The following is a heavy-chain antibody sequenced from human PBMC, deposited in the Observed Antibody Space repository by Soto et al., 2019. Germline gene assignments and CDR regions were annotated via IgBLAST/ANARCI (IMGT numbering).Heavy chain of an antibody. J-gene: IGHJ6*02. V-gene: IGHV1-69*11. Sequence: QVQLVQSGAEVKTPGSSVKVTCKASGGTFSSYGISWVRQARGQGLEWMGGIITILGTRNYAQKFQGRITHSADDPASTAYMELSSLRYDDKAEYYCAREGIRRSSASRSYQFHHMDVWGQGTTVTVS. CDR3: AREGIRRSSASRSYQFHHMDV. CDR1: GGTFSSYG. CDR2: IITILGTR. D-gene: IGHD6-6*01.